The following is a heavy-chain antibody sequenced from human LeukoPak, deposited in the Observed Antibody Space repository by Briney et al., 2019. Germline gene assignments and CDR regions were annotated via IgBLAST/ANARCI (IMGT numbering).Heavy chain of an antibody. CDR1: GGSISTSDYY. J-gene: IGHJ4*02. CDR3: ARHRNGVPYYFDY. Sequence: PSETLSLTCTVSGGSISTSDYYWGWIRQPPGKGLEWIGSIYYSGSTYYNPSLKSRLTISVDTSNNQFSLRLTSVTAADTAVYYCARHRNGVPYYFDYWGQGTLVTVSS. V-gene: IGHV4-39*01. D-gene: IGHD1-1*01. CDR2: IYYSGST.